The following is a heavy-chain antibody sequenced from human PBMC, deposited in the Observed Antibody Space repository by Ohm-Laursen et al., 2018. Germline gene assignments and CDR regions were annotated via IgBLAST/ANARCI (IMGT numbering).Heavy chain of an antibody. CDR2: ISTSGIT. J-gene: IGHJ4*02. D-gene: IGHD6-19*01. Sequence: TLSLTCTVSGGSISSYYWSWIRQPAGKGLEWIGRISTSGITNYNPSLKSRVTMSVDTSKNQFSLKLSFVTAADTAVYYCARDGGSGWYDYWGQGTLLTVSS. CDR3: ARDGGSGWYDY. V-gene: IGHV4-4*07. CDR1: GGSISSYY.